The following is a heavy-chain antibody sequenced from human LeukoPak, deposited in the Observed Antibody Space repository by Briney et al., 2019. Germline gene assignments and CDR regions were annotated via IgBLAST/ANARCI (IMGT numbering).Heavy chain of an antibody. CDR2: IYYSGST. J-gene: IGHJ4*02. CDR3: ARDDHYYYGSGSISFDY. V-gene: IGHV4-39*07. CDR1: GGSISSYY. D-gene: IGHD3-10*01. Sequence: PSETLSLTCTVSGGSISSYYWGWIRQPPGKGLEWIGSIYYSGSTYYNPSLKSRVTISVDTSKNQFSLKLSSVTAADTAVYYCARDDHYYYGSGSISFDYWGQGTLVTVSS.